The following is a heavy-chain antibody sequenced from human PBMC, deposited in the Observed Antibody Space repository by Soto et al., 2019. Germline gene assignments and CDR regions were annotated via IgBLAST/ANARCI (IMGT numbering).Heavy chain of an antibody. V-gene: IGHV4-59*01. CDR2: IYYSGST. CDR1: GGSISSYY. J-gene: IGHJ4*02. CDR3: ARVILGGSLTGLDY. D-gene: IGHD1-26*01. Sequence: PSETLSLTCTVSGGSISSYYWSWIRQPPGKGLEWIGYIYYSGSTNYNPSLKSRVTISVDTSKNQFSLKLSSVTAADTAVYYCARVILGGSLTGLDYWGQRTLVTVSS.